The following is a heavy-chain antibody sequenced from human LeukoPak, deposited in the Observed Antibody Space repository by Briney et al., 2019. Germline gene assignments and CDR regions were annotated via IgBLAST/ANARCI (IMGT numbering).Heavy chain of an antibody. CDR2: VFNSGRT. J-gene: IGHJ3*02. CDR1: GGSISGYY. D-gene: IGHD2-21*02. CDR3: AGRQHIVVVTATRCSFDM. Sequence: PSETLSLTCTVSGGSISGYYWSWIRQPPGKGLEWIGYVFNSGRTNLNPSLRSRATMSVDTSKNQFSLKLSSLTAADTAVYYCAGRQHIVVVTATRCSFDMWGQGTMVTVSS. V-gene: IGHV4-59*01.